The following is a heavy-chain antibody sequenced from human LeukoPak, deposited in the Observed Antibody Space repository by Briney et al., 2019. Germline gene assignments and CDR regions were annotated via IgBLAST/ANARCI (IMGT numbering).Heavy chain of an antibody. CDR1: GFTFSSYA. CDR3: AKGSGSGWYGWFAP. CDR2: IDASGGST. V-gene: IGHV3-23*01. D-gene: IGHD6-19*01. Sequence: QTGGSLRLSCAASGFTFSSYAMTWVRQAPGKGLEWVSSIDASGGSTHYADSVKGRFTISRDNTKNTFFLQMNTLRAADTAVYYCAKGSGSGWYGWFAPWGQGTLVTVSS. J-gene: IGHJ5*02.